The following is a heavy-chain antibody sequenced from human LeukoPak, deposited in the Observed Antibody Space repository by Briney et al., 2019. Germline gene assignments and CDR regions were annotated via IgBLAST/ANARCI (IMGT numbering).Heavy chain of an antibody. CDR2: ISHSGST. Sequence: SETLSLTCAVYGGSFSGYYWSWIRQPPGKGLEWIGEISHSGSTNYNPSLKSRVTISVDTSKNQFSLKLSSVTAADTAVYYCASRTTSDAFDIWGQGTMVTVSS. J-gene: IGHJ3*02. V-gene: IGHV4-34*01. CDR1: GGSFSGYY. D-gene: IGHD2/OR15-2a*01. CDR3: ASRTTSDAFDI.